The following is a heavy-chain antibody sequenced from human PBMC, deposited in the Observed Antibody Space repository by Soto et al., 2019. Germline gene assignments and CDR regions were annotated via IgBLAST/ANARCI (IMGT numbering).Heavy chain of an antibody. CDR3: ARALSFGSGTFDY. Sequence: QVQLVQSGAEVKKPGASVKVSCKTSGYTFTAYYMHWVRQAPGQGLEWMGCINPDSGGTKYAQKFQGRVTMTRDTSITTAYMDLSSLRSDDTAFYYCARALSFGSGTFDYWGQGTLATVSS. J-gene: IGHJ4*02. V-gene: IGHV1-2*02. D-gene: IGHD1-26*01. CDR2: INPDSGGT. CDR1: GYTFTAYY.